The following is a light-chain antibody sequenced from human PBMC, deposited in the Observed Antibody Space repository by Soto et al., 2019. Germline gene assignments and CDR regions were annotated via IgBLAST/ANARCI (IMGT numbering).Light chain of an antibody. CDR3: QHFNSYPWT. CDR2: KAS. V-gene: IGKV1-5*03. Sequence: DIQMTQSPSTLSASVGDRVTITCRASQSISSWLAWYQQKPGKAPKLLINKASSLESGVPSRFSGSGSGTEFTLTISSLQPDDFATYYGQHFNSYPWTFGQGTKVDIK. J-gene: IGKJ1*01. CDR1: QSISSW.